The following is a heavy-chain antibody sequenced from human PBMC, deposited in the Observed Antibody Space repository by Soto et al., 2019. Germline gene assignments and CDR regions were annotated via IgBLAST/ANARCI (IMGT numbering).Heavy chain of an antibody. CDR2: IYYSGST. Sequence: PSETLSLTCTVSGGSISSYYWSWIRQPPGKGLEWIGYIYYSGSTNYNPSLKSRFTISVDTSKNQFSLKLSSVTAADTAVYYCARYCSGGSCYTGRDALDIWGQGTMVTVSS. CDR3: ARYCSGGSCYTGRDALDI. CDR1: GGSISSYY. D-gene: IGHD2-15*01. J-gene: IGHJ3*02. V-gene: IGHV4-59*01.